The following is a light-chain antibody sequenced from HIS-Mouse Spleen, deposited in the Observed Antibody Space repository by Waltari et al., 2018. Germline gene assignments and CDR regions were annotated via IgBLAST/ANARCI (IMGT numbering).Light chain of an antibody. CDR2: DDS. CDR1: NIGSKS. V-gene: IGLV3-21*03. Sequence: SYVLTQPPSVSVAPGKTARITCGGNNIGSKSVHWYQQKPGQAPVLVVYDDSDRPSGCPERFSGSNSGNTATLTTSRVEAGDEADYYCQVWDSSSDHPYVFGTGTKVTVL. CDR3: QVWDSSSDHPYV. J-gene: IGLJ1*01.